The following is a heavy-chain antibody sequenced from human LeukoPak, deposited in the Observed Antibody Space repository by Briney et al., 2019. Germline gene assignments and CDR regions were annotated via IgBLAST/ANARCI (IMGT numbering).Heavy chain of an antibody. CDR2: IYYSGNT. Sequence: SETLSLTCTVSGGSISSTSYYWGWIRQPPGKGLEWIGSIYYSGNTYYNPSLKSRVTTSVDTSKNQFSLKLSSVTAADTAVYYCASQPYYDILTGYSHFDYWGQGTLVTVSS. V-gene: IGHV4-39*01. CDR1: GGSISSTSYY. D-gene: IGHD3-9*01. J-gene: IGHJ4*02. CDR3: ASQPYYDILTGYSHFDY.